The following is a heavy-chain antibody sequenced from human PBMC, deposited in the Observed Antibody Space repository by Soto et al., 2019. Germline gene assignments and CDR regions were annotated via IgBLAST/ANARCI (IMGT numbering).Heavy chain of an antibody. CDR2: IRSKSNSYAT. J-gene: IGHJ4*02. V-gene: IGHV3-73*01. Sequence: EVQLVESGGGLVQPGGSRKLSWAVSGFTLSGSALHGVGQASGKGLEWVGRIRSKSNSYATAYAASVKGRFTISRDDSKNTAYLQMNSLKTEDTAVYYCTRGYGDYVRDYWGQGTLVTVSS. D-gene: IGHD4-17*01. CDR3: TRGYGDYVRDY. CDR1: GFTLSGSA.